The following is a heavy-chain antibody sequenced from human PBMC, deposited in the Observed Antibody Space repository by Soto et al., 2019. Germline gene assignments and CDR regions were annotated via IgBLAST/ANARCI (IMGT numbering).Heavy chain of an antibody. CDR1: GFTFSDYW. J-gene: IGHJ4*02. D-gene: IGHD6-13*01. CDR2: IKQDGSEK. V-gene: IGHV3-7*01. Sequence: GGSLRLSCAASGFTFSDYWMSWVRQAPGKGLEWVANIKQDGSEKYYVDSVKGRFTISRDNAKNSLYLQMNSLRAEDTAVYYCARDPGSSWYYFDYWGQGTLVTVSS. CDR3: ARDPGSSWYYFDY.